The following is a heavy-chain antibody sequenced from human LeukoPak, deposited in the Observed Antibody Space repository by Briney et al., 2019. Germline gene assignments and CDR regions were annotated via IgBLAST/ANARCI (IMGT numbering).Heavy chain of an antibody. CDR2: ISSSSSYI. CDR3: GREARGCSGGSCYAIKFDP. D-gene: IGHD2-15*01. Sequence: GGSLRLSCAASGFTFSSYSMNWVRQAPGKGLEWVSSISSSSSYIYYADSVKGRFTISRDNAKNSLYLQMNSLRAEDTAVYYCGREARGCSGGSCYAIKFDPWGQGTLVTVSS. V-gene: IGHV3-21*01. J-gene: IGHJ5*02. CDR1: GFTFSSYS.